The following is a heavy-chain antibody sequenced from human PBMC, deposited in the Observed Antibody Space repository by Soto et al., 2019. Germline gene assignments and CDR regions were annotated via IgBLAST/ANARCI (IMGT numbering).Heavy chain of an antibody. Sequence: SETLSLTYTVSGGSVSSGSYYWSWIRQPPGKGLEWIGYIYYSGSTNYNPSLKSRVTISVDTSKNQFSLKLSSVTAADTAVYYCAKDSGYSYGYYYGMDVWGQGTTVTVSS. J-gene: IGHJ6*02. CDR3: AKDSGYSYGYYYGMDV. CDR2: IYYSGST. CDR1: GGSVSSGSYY. V-gene: IGHV4-61*01. D-gene: IGHD5-18*01.